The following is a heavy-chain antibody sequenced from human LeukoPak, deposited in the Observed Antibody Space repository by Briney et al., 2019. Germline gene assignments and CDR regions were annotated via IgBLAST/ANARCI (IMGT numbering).Heavy chain of an antibody. D-gene: IGHD1-26*01. CDR3: AKGTKWELTTGIDY. J-gene: IGHJ4*02. V-gene: IGHV3-9*03. CDR2: ISWNSGSI. Sequence: PGGSLRLSCAASGFTFDDYAMHWVRQAPGKGLEWVSGISWNSGSIGYADSVKGRFTISRDNAKNSLYLQMNSLRAEDMALYYCAKGTKWELTTGIDYWGQGTLVTVSS. CDR1: GFTFDDYA.